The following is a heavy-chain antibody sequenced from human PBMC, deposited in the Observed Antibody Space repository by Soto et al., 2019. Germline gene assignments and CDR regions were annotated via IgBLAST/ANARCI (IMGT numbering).Heavy chain of an antibody. CDR3: ARGNSGWFYY. J-gene: IGHJ4*02. CDR1: GGSISSGGYY. V-gene: IGHV4-31*03. D-gene: IGHD6-19*01. CDR2: IYYSGST. Sequence: QVQLQEAGPGLVKPSQTMSLTCTVSGGSISSGGYYWSWIRQHPGKGLDWIGYIYYSGSTSYNPSLKSRVTISVDTSKNQFSLNLSSVTAADTAVYYCARGNSGWFYYWGQGTLVTVSS.